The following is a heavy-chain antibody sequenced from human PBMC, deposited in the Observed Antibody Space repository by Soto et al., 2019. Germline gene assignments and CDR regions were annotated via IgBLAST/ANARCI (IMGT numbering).Heavy chain of an antibody. CDR3: TRWDGRCSGGSCFFDS. Sequence: EVQLVESGGGLVQSGGSLRLSCLPSGFPPTPYWLSWVRRTPGKGREWGAKINEDGSKRDNMESVEGRFTISRDNAKNSVSLQMDSLRVDDTAMYYCTRWDGRCSGGSCFFDSWGQGTLVTVSS. V-gene: IGHV3-7*01. J-gene: IGHJ4*02. CDR1: GFPPTPYW. CDR2: INEDGSKR. D-gene: IGHD2-15*01.